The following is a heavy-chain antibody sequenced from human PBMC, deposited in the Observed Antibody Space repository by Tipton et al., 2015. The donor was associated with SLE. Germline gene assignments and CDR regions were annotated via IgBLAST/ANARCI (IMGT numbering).Heavy chain of an antibody. CDR2: IYDRGST. V-gene: IGHV4-61*01. CDR1: GGSVSSPIDY. CDR3: ARHYNLFSAFDY. Sequence: LRLSCTVSGGSVSSPIDYWSWIRQSPGKGLEWIGSIYDRGSTNYNPSLKSRVTISVDTSKNQVSLRLTSVTAADTAVYTCARHYNLFSAFDYWGQGTLVTVSS. J-gene: IGHJ4*02. D-gene: IGHD3-3*01.